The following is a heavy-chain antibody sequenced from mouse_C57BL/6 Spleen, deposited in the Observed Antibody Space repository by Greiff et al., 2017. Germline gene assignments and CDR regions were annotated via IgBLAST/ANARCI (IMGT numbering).Heavy chain of an antibody. CDR1: GYTFTSYG. CDR3: ARMKGSSSYYYAMDY. J-gene: IGHJ4*01. V-gene: IGHV1-69*01. D-gene: IGHD1-1*01. CDR2: IAPSDSDT. Sequence: VKLQQPGAELVMPGASVKLSCKASGYTFTSYGMHWVKQRPGHGLEWIGEIAPSDSDTNYNQKFKGKSTLTFDQSSSAAYMQLCILTFEGSAVYSCARMKGSSSYYYAMDYWGQGTSVTVSS.